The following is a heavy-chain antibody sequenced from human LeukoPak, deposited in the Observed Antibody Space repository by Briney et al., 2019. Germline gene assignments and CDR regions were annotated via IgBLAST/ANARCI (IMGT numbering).Heavy chain of an antibody. D-gene: IGHD3-22*01. CDR2: IYYSGST. Sequence: PSETLSLTCTVSGGSISSSSYYWGWIRQPPGKGLEWIGSIYYSGSTYYNPSLKSRVTISVDTSKNQFSLKLSSVTAADTAVYYCARPRRDYYDSNGYYYTHNWFDPWGQGTLVTVSS. CDR1: GGSISSSSYY. CDR3: ARPRRDYYDSNGYYYTHNWFDP. J-gene: IGHJ5*02. V-gene: IGHV4-39*01.